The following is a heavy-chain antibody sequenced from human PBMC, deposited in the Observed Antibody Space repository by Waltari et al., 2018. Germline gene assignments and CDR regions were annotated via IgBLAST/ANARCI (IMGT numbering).Heavy chain of an antibody. CDR3: ARDYCDRTNCHGMDV. CDR2: ISYNERNI. D-gene: IGHD3-22*01. CDR1: EFTFSSYA. Sequence: QVQLVESGGGVVQPGRSLRLSCTASEFTFSSYAMHWVRQALGKGLGWVAVISYNERNIYYVDSVKGRFSISRDNSKKMLYLQMNSLITEDTAVYYCARDYCDRTNCHGMDVWGQGTTVIVSS. J-gene: IGHJ6*02. V-gene: IGHV3-30*04.